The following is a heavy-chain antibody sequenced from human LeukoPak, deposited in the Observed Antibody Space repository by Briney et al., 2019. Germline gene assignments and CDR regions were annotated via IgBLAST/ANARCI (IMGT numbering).Heavy chain of an antibody. CDR1: GFTFSSYE. V-gene: IGHV3-48*03. CDR2: ISSSGSTI. J-gene: IGHJ4*02. Sequence: GGSLRLSCAASGFTFSSYEMNWVRQAPGKGLEWVSYISSSGSTIYYADSVKGRFTISRDNAKNSLYLQMNSLRVEDTAVYYCAKPGDGYNYRAKGGPDYWGQGTLVTVSS. CDR3: AKPGDGYNYRAKGGPDY. D-gene: IGHD5-24*01.